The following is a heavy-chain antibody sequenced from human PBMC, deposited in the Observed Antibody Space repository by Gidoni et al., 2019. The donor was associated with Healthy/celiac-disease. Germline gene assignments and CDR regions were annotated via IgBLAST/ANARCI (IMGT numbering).Heavy chain of an antibody. J-gene: IGHJ4*02. CDR3: AREPLSSPSLTAGGAVDY. V-gene: IGHV4-61*02. CDR2: IYTSGST. Sequence: QVQLQESGPGLVKPSQTLSPTCTVSGGSISRGTYYWSWIRQPAGKGLEWIGRIYTSGSTNYNPSLKSRVTMSVDTTKNQFSLKLSSVTAADTAVYYCAREPLSSPSLTAGGAVDYWGQGTLVTVSS. D-gene: IGHD3-9*01. CDR1: GGSISRGTYY.